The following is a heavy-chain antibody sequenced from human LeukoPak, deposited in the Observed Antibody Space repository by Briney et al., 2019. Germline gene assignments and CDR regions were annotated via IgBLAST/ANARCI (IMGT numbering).Heavy chain of an antibody. D-gene: IGHD5-24*01. CDR3: AREGQGRDGYNHGLDI. CDR2: ISYDGRNK. CDR1: GFTFNNYG. J-gene: IGHJ3*02. V-gene: IGHV3-30*03. Sequence: GGSLRLSCAASGFTFNNYGMHWVRQAPGKGLEWVAVISYDGRNKHYPDSVKGRFTISRDISTDTLLLQMNSLRAEDTAIYYCAREGQGRDGYNHGLDIWGQGTMVTVSS.